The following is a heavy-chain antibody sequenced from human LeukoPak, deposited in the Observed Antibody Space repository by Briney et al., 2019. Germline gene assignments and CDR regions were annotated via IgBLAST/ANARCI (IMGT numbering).Heavy chain of an antibody. Sequence: ASVKVFCKTSGYSFTGYYMHWVRQAPGQGLEWMGIINPSGGSTSYAQKFQSRVTMTRDTSTSTVYMELSSLRSEDTAVYYCARDRPVTPEYFQHWGQGTLVTVSS. V-gene: IGHV1-46*01. D-gene: IGHD4-23*01. J-gene: IGHJ1*01. CDR1: GYSFTGYY. CDR3: ARDRPVTPEYFQH. CDR2: INPSGGST.